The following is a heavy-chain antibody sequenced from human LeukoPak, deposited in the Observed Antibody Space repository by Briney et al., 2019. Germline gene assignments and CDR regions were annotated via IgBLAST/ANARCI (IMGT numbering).Heavy chain of an antibody. J-gene: IGHJ5*02. CDR2: IYYSGST. CDR1: GGSISSSSYY. D-gene: IGHD4-23*01. CDR3: ARAGGGNSGAWFDP. Sequence: SETLSLTCTVSGGSISSSSYYWGWIRQPPGKGLEWIGSIYYSGSTYYNPSLKGRVTISVDTSKNQFSLKLSSVTAADTAVYYCARAGGGNSGAWFDPWGQGTLVTVSS. V-gene: IGHV4-39*07.